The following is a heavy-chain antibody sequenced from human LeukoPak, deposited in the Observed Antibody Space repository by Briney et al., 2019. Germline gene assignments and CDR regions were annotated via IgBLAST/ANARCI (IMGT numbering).Heavy chain of an antibody. J-gene: IGHJ3*02. V-gene: IGHV3-74*01. CDR3: ARVKSGGSCSSQGDAFDI. D-gene: IGHD2-15*01. Sequence: GGSLRLTCAASGVTFSSYWMHWVRQAPGKGLVWVSRINSDGSTTSYADSVKGRFTISRDNSKNTLYLKMNSLRAADTAVYYCARVKSGGSCSSQGDAFDIWGQGTMVTVSS. CDR2: INSDGSTT. CDR1: GVTFSSYW.